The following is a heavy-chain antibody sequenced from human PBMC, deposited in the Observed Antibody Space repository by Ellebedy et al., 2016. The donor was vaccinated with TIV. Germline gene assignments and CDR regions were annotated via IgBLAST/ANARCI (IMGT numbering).Heavy chain of an antibody. CDR1: GYSFTNYD. J-gene: IGHJ4*02. V-gene: IGHV1-8*01. Sequence: ASVKVSCXTSGYSFTNYDLNWVRQANGQGLECMGWMNPDSGNTGYAQKFRGRVIMTSDASINTAYMELSGLRSDDTAVYYCMRGPSITMIVVVISGVDFWGQGTLVTVSS. CDR3: MRGPSITMIVVVISGVDF. CDR2: MNPDSGNT. D-gene: IGHD3-22*01.